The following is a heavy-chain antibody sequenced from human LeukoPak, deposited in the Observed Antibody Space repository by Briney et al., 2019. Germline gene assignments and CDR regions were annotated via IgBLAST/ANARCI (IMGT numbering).Heavy chain of an antibody. CDR2: ISSSSSYI. J-gene: IGHJ4*02. V-gene: IGHV3-21*01. CDR3: VGGQQLGFDY. D-gene: IGHD6-13*01. CDR1: GFTFSSYR. Sequence: PGGSLRLSCAASGFTFSSYRMNWDRQAPGKGLEWVSSISSSSSYIYYADSVKGRFTISRDNAKNSLYLQMNSLRAEDTAVYYCVGGQQLGFDYWGQGTLVTVSS.